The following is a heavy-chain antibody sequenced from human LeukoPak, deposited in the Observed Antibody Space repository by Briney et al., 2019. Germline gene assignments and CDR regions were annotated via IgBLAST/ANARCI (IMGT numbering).Heavy chain of an antibody. CDR2: IYYSGNS. CDR3: ARLGGSCTNGVCYYYYYYGMDV. CDR1: GGSISSSSYY. J-gene: IGHJ6*02. V-gene: IGHV4-39*01. Sequence: PSETLSLTCTVSGGSISSSSYYWGWIRQPPGKGLEWIGSIYYSGNSYYNPSLKCRVTISVDTSKNQFSLKLSSVTAADTAVYYCARLGGSCTNGVCYYYYYYGMDVWGQGTTVTVSS. D-gene: IGHD2-8*01.